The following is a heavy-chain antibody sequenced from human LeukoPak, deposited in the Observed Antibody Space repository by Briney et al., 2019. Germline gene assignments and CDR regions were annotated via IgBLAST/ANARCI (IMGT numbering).Heavy chain of an antibody. CDR3: APHPNYDFWSGYYSYFDY. D-gene: IGHD3-3*01. V-gene: IGHV3-23*01. CDR2: ISGSGGST. CDR1: GGSISSYY. J-gene: IGHJ4*02. Sequence: ETLSLTCTVSGGSISSYYWSWVRQAPGKGLEWVSAISGSGGSTYYADSVKGRFTISRDNSKNTLYLQMNSLRAEDTAVYYCAPHPNYDFWSGYYSYFDYWGQGTLVTVSS.